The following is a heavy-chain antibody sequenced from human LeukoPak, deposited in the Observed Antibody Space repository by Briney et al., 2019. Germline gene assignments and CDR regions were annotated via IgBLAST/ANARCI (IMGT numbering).Heavy chain of an antibody. D-gene: IGHD5-18*01. Sequence: SVKVSCKASGYTFTSYTMNWVRQAPGQGLEWMGGIIPIFGTANYAQKFQGRVTITADESTSTAYMELSSLRSEDTAVYYCARGNTAMVTRFDYWGQGTLVTVSS. CDR1: GYTFTSYT. CDR2: IIPIFGTA. CDR3: ARGNTAMVTRFDY. J-gene: IGHJ4*02. V-gene: IGHV1-69*13.